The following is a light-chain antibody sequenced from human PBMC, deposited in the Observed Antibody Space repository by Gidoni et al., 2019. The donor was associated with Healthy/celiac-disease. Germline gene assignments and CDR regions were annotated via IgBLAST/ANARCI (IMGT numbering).Light chain of an antibody. J-gene: IGKJ2*01. Sequence: EIVMTQSPATLSVSPGERATLSCRASQSVSSNLAWYQQKPGQAPRLLIYGASTRATGIPARFSGSGSGTEFTLTISGLQSEDFAVYYCQQYNNWPMYTFGQXTKLEIK. CDR3: QQYNNWPMYT. V-gene: IGKV3-15*01. CDR2: GAS. CDR1: QSVSSN.